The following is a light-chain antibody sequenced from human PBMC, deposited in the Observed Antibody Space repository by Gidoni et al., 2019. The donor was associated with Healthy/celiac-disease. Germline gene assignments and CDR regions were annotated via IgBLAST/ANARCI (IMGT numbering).Light chain of an antibody. CDR1: QGIRND. Sequence: AIQMTQAPSSLSASVGDRVTITCRASQGIRNDLGWYQQKPGKAPKLLIYAASSLQSGVPSRFSGSGSGTDFTLTISSLQPEDFATYYCLQDYNYPRTFXHXTKLEIK. CDR2: AAS. CDR3: LQDYNYPRT. V-gene: IGKV1-6*01. J-gene: IGKJ2*01.